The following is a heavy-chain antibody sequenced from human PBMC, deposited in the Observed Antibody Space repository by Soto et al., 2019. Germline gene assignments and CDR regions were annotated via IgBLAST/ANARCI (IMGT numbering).Heavy chain of an antibody. CDR3: ARVSVYKNWFDP. V-gene: IGHV3-33*01. Sequence: QVQLVASGGGVVQPGRSLRLSCAASGFPFSSYGMHWVRQAPGKGLEWVAVIWHDGSNNYYAASVKGRFTISRDNSKHTLYLQMNSRTAEYTAVYYCARVSVYKNWFDPWGQGTLVTVSS. CDR1: GFPFSSYG. D-gene: IGHD1-20*01. CDR2: IWHDGSNN. J-gene: IGHJ5*02.